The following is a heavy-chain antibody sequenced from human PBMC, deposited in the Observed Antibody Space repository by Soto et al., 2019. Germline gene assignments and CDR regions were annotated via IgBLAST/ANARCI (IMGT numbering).Heavy chain of an antibody. J-gene: IGHJ4*01. V-gene: IGHV1-24*01. CDR2: FDPEDGET. CDR1: GYTLTELS. D-gene: IGHD1-26*01. CDR3: ATAYSGSYIYYFDY. Sequence: QVQLVQSGAEVKKPGASVKVSCKVSGYTLTELSMHWVRQAPGKGREWMGGFDPEDGETIYALKFQGRVTMTEDTTSDTAYMELSSLRSEDTAVYYCATAYSGSYIYYFDYWGQGTMVTVSS.